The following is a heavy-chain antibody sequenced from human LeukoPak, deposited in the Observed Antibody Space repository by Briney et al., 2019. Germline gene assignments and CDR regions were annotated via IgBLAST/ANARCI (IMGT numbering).Heavy chain of an antibody. V-gene: IGHV3-53*01. D-gene: IGHD6-13*01. Sequence: GGSLRLSCAASGLTVSSNYMSWVPQAPGKGLEWVSVIYSGGGTYYADSVKGRFTISRDNSKNTVFLQMNSLRAEDTAVYYCARRSSSSWLFDYWGQGTLVTVSS. CDR1: GLTVSSNY. CDR2: IYSGGGT. CDR3: ARRSSSSWLFDY. J-gene: IGHJ4*02.